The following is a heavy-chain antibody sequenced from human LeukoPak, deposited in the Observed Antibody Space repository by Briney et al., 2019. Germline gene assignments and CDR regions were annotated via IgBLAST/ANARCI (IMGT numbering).Heavy chain of an antibody. Sequence: PGGSLRLSCAASGFTFSRYWIHWVRQAPGKGLVWVSRISSDGSDTTYADSVKGRFTISRDNAKKMLYLQMNGLRVDDTAVYYCTRAPYHGDYVSWAWGQGTLVTVSS. D-gene: IGHD4-17*01. J-gene: IGHJ4*02. CDR2: ISSDGSDT. CDR3: TRAPYHGDYVSWA. V-gene: IGHV3-74*01. CDR1: GFTFSRYW.